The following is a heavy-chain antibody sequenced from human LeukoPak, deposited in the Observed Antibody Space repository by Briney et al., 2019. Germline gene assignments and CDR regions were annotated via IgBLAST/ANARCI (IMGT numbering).Heavy chain of an antibody. CDR1: VVSISIGDSF. J-gene: IGHJ3*01. CDR3: ARDPRGGTGASFDV. D-gene: IGHD2-15*01. CDR2: TRTSGST. Sequence: PSETLSLTCSVSVVSISIGDSFWSWIRQSGGRGREWIGHTRTSGSTPYNVSLKSRVTISADASRNQFSLKLDSVTAADTAVYFCARDPRGGTGASFDVWGRGRMVTVSS. V-gene: IGHV4-31*03.